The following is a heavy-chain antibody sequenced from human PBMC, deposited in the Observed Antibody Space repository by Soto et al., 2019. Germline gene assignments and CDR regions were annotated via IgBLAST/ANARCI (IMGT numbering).Heavy chain of an antibody. CDR2: ISAYNGNT. J-gene: IGHJ4*02. D-gene: IGHD3-10*01. Sequence: ASVKVSCKASGYTFTTYGITWVRQAPGQGLEWMGWISAYNGNTNYAQKLQGRATMTTDTSTSTAYKELRSLRSDDTAVYYCARYGAGYHAPGSYSQKYFDYWGQGTLVTVSS. CDR1: GYTFTTYG. V-gene: IGHV1-18*01. CDR3: ARYGAGYHAPGSYSQKYFDY.